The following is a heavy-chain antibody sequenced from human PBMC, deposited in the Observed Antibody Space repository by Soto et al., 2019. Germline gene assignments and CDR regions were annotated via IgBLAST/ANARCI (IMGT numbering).Heavy chain of an antibody. J-gene: IGHJ3*02. D-gene: IGHD1-26*01. CDR2: IIPIFGTA. Sequence: ASVKVSCKASGGTFSSYAISWVRQAPGQGLEWMGGIIPIFGTANYAQKFQGRVTITADKSTSTAYMELSSLRSEDTAVYYCASFLAGAPNAFDIWGQGTMVTVSS. CDR1: GGTFSSYA. CDR3: ASFLAGAPNAFDI. V-gene: IGHV1-69*06.